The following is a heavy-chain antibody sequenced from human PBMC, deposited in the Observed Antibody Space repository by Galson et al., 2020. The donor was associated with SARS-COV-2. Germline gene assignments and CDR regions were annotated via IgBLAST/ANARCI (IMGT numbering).Heavy chain of an antibody. J-gene: IGHJ6*02. CDR1: GFTFSHYD. V-gene: IGHV3-30-3*01. CDR2: MSYDGGNK. CDR3: ARSGGLVVIYGMDA. D-gene: IGHD3-22*01. Sequence: TGGSLRLSCAASGFTFSHYDMHWVRQAPGKGLEWVTVMSYDGGNKYYADSVKGRFTISRDNSKNTLYLQMNSLRGEDTAVYYCARSGGLVVIYGMDAWGQGTTVTVSS.